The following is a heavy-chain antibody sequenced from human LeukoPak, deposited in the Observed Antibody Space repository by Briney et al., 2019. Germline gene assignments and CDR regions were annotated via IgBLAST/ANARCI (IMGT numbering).Heavy chain of an antibody. CDR2: INPNSGGT. J-gene: IGHJ5*02. Sequence: ASVKVSCKDSGYTFTDFYIHWVRQAPGQGLEWMGWINPNSGGTSSAQKFQGRVTMTRDTSITTVYMEVSWLTSDDTAIYYCARADRLHGGPYLIGPWGQGTLVTVSS. V-gene: IGHV1-2*02. CDR1: GYTFTDFY. D-gene: IGHD2-21*01. CDR3: ARADRLHGGPYLIGP.